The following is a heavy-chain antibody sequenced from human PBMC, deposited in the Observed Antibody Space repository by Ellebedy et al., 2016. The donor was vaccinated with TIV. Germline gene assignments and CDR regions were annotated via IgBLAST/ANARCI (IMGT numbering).Heavy chain of an antibody. J-gene: IGHJ6*02. Sequence: AASVKVSCKASGYTFTSYAMHWVRQAPGQRLEWMGWINAGNGTTKYSQKFQGRVNMTRTTSISTAYMELSSLSSEDTAVYYCARDSRFGELFVYYYGMDVWGRGTTVTVSS. CDR1: GYTFTSYA. D-gene: IGHD3-10*01. CDR2: INAGNGTT. CDR3: ARDSRFGELFVYYYGMDV. V-gene: IGHV1-3*01.